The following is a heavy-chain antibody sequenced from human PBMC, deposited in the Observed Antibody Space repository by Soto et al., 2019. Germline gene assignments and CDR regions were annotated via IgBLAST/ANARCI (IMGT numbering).Heavy chain of an antibody. V-gene: IGHV5-51*01. CDR2: IYPGDSDT. D-gene: IGHD3-10*01. CDR3: AGGGVRGVITRTRDYYGMDV. J-gene: IGHJ6*02. CDR1: GYSFTSYW. Sequence: LGESLKISCKGSGYSFTSYWIGWVRQMPGKGLEWMGIIYPGDSDTRYSPSFQGQVTISADKPISTAYLQWSSLKASDTAMYYCAGGGVRGVITRTRDYYGMDVWGQGTTVTVSS.